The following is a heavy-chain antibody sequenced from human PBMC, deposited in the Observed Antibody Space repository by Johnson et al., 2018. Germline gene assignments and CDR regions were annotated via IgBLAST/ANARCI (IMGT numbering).Heavy chain of an antibody. J-gene: IGHJ6*02. CDR1: GGSISSYY. CDR3: ARDGTIAYCGGDCSTNYYYGMDV. V-gene: IGHV4-59*01. D-gene: IGHD2-21*02. CDR2: IYYSGST. Sequence: QVQLQESGPGLVKPSETLSLTCTVSGGSISSYYWSWIRQPPGKGLEWIGYIYYSGSTNYNPSLKSRVTISVDTSKNQFSLKLSSVTAADTAVYYCARDGTIAYCGGDCSTNYYYGMDVWGQGTTVTVSS.